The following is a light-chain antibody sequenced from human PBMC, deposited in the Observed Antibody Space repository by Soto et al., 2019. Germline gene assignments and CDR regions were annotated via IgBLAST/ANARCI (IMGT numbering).Light chain of an antibody. V-gene: IGLV2-14*01. Sequence: QSALTQPASVSGSPGQSITISCTGTSSDVGGYNYVSWYQQHPGKAPKLMIYDVSNRPSGVSNRFSGSKSGNTASLTISGLHAEDEADYYCSSYTSSSTSFYVFGTGTKLTVL. CDR1: SSDVGGYNY. CDR2: DVS. J-gene: IGLJ1*01. CDR3: SSYTSSSTSFYV.